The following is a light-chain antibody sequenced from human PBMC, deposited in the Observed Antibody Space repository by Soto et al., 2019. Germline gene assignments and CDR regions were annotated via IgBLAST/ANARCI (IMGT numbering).Light chain of an antibody. V-gene: IGKV1-5*03. J-gene: IGKJ2*01. CDR2: KAS. Sequence: DIQMTQSPSTLSASVGDRVTITCRASQSISSWLAWYQQKPGKAPKLLIYKASSLESGVPSWFSGSGSGTEFTLTISSLQPDDCATYYCQQYNSQYTFGQGTKLEIK. CDR3: QQYNSQYT. CDR1: QSISSW.